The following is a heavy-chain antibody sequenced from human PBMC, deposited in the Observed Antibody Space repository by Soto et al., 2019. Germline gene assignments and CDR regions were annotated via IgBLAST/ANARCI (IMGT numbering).Heavy chain of an antibody. J-gene: IGHJ6*02. CDR2: IKQDGSEK. CDR1: GFTFSSYW. Sequence: PGGSLRLSCAASGFTFSSYWMSWVRQAPGKGLEWVANIKQDGSEKYYVDSVKGRFTISRDNAKNSLYLQMNSLRAEDTAVYYFARGLWFGDPDYYYGMDVWGQGTTVTVSS. D-gene: IGHD3-10*01. V-gene: IGHV3-7*03. CDR3: ARGLWFGDPDYYYGMDV.